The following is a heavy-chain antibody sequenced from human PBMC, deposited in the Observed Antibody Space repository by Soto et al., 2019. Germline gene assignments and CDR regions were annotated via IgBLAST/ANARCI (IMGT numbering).Heavy chain of an antibody. CDR2: INPNSGGT. CDR3: ARGKAGSSPSIYYYGMDV. J-gene: IGHJ6*02. V-gene: IGHV1-2*02. CDR1: GYTFTGYY. Sequence: ASVKVSCKASGYTFTGYYMHWVRQAPGQGLEWMGWINPNSGGTNYAQKFQGRVTMTRDTSISTAYMELSRLRSDDTAVYYCARGKAGSSPSIYYYGMDVWGQGTTVTVSS. D-gene: IGHD6-6*01.